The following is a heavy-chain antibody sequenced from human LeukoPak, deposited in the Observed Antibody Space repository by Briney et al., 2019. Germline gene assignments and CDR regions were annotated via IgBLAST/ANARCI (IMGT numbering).Heavy chain of an antibody. CDR1: GGSISSSNW. V-gene: IGHV4-4*02. J-gene: IGHJ3*02. CDR2: IYHSGST. Sequence: SETLSLTCAVSGGSISSSNWWSWVRQPPGKGLEWIGVIYHSGSTNYNPSLNRRVTISVDTSKNQFSLKLSSVTAADTAMYYCAREGGNCSGGSCYSGAFDIWGQGTLVTVSS. D-gene: IGHD2-15*01. CDR3: AREGGNCSGGSCYSGAFDI.